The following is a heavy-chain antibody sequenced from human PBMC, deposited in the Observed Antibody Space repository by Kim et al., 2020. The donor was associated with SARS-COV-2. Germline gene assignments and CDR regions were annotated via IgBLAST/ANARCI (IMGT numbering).Heavy chain of an antibody. Sequence: GGSLRLSCAASGFTFSIYEMNWVRQAPGKGLEWISYISSSGDKILYADSIKGRFTISRDNTKNSLYLQMNSLRAEDTAIYYCAKEGGEAPFVAHAYWGQGALVTVSS. V-gene: IGHV3-48*03. D-gene: IGHD2-21*01. CDR3: AKEGGEAPFVAHAY. CDR1: GFTFSIYE. J-gene: IGHJ4*02. CDR2: ISSSGDKI.